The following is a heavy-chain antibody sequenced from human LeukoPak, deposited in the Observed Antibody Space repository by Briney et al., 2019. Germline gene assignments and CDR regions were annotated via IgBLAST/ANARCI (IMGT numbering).Heavy chain of an antibody. D-gene: IGHD6-13*01. CDR3: ARDRYSSSWYQTNFQH. J-gene: IGHJ1*01. V-gene: IGHV3-11*06. Sequence: GRFTISRDNAKNSLYLQMNSLRAEDTAVYYCARDRYSSSWYQTNFQHWGQGTLVTVSS.